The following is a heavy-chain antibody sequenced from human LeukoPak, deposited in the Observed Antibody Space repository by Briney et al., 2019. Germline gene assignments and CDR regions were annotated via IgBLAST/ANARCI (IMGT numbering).Heavy chain of an antibody. V-gene: IGHV1-8*01. J-gene: IGHJ4*02. D-gene: IGHD6-19*01. CDR2: MNPNSGDT. CDR1: GYTFTSSD. CDR3: ARGGAGTLEAVE. Sequence: GASVKVSCKASGYTFTSSDINWVRQATGQGLEWMGWMNPNSGDTGYAQKFQGRVTMTRNTSISTAYMELSSLRSEDTGVYYCARGGAGTLEAVEWGQGTLVTVS.